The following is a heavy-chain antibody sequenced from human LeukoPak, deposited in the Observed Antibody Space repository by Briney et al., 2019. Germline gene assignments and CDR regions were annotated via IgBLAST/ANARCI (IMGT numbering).Heavy chain of an antibody. CDR1: GFTFSSYG. CDR3: ARDDRWELLQGQVDY. V-gene: IGHV3-30*19. J-gene: IGHJ4*02. D-gene: IGHD1-26*01. CDR2: ISYDGSNK. Sequence: PGGSLRLSCAASGFTFSSYGMHWVRQAPGKGLEWVAVISYDGSNKYYADSVKGRFTISRDNSKNTLYLQMNSLRAEDTAVYYCARDDRWELLQGQVDYWGQGTLVTVSS.